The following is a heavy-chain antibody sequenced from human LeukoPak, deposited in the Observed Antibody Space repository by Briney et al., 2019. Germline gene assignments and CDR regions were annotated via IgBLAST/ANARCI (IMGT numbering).Heavy chain of an antibody. CDR2: INPNSGGT. V-gene: IGHV1-2*02. J-gene: IGHJ4*02. CDR1: GYTFTGYY. D-gene: IGHD2-2*01. Sequence: GASVKVSCKASGYTFTGYYMHWVRQAPGQGLEWMGWINPNSGGTNYAQKFQGRVTMTRDTSISTAYMELSRLRSDDTAVYYCARGSGSSVVPAGVDYWGRGTLVTVSS. CDR3: ARGSGSSVVPAGVDY.